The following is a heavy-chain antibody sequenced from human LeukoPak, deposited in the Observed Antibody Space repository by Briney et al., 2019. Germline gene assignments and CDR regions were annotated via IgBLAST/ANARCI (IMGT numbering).Heavy chain of an antibody. CDR1: GFTFADYA. Sequence: NPGRSLRLSCTASGFTFADYAMSWFRQAPGKGLEWVSFIRSKVFGGTTEYAASVKGRFTISGDDSKSIAYLQMKSLKTEDTAVYHCTRERVRGYSYGDPGYWGQGTLVTVSS. D-gene: IGHD5-18*01. CDR2: IRSKVFGGTT. J-gene: IGHJ4*02. CDR3: TRERVRGYSYGDPGY. V-gene: IGHV3-49*05.